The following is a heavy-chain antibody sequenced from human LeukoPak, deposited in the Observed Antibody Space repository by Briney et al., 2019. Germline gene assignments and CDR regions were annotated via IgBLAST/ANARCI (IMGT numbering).Heavy chain of an antibody. Sequence: GRSLRLSCAASGFTFSSYGMHWVRQAPGKGLEWVAVIWYDGSNKYYADSVKGRFTTSRDNSKNTLYLQMNSLRAEDTAVYYCARALYAYYYYYGMDVWGQGTTVTVSS. V-gene: IGHV3-33*01. D-gene: IGHD2/OR15-2a*01. CDR1: GFTFSSYG. CDR3: ARALYAYYYYYGMDV. J-gene: IGHJ6*02. CDR2: IWYDGSNK.